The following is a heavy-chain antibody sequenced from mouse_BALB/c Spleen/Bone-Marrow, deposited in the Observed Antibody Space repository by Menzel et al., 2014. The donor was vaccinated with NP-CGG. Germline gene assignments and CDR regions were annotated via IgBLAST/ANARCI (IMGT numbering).Heavy chain of an antibody. Sequence: VQLQQSGPELVKPGASVKISCKASGYAFSSSWMNWVKQRPGQGLEWIGRIYPGDGDTNYNGKFKGKATLTADKSSSTAHMQLSSLTSVDSAVYFCARDHGSSYGGVDYWGQGTTLTVSS. J-gene: IGHJ2*01. V-gene: IGHV1-82*01. CDR2: IYPGDGDT. CDR1: GYAFSSSW. CDR3: ARDHGSSYGGVDY. D-gene: IGHD1-1*01.